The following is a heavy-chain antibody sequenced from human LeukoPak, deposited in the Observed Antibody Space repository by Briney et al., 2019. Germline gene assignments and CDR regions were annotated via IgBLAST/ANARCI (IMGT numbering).Heavy chain of an antibody. CDR1: GDTFSSYY. V-gene: IGHV1-69*13. Sequence: SVKVSCKASGDTFSSYYMHWVRQAPGQGLEWMGGIIPIFGTANYAQKFQGRVTITADESTSTAYMELSSLRSEDTAVYYCASGLFCGGDCYPYYFDYWGQGTLVTVSS. J-gene: IGHJ4*02. D-gene: IGHD2-21*02. CDR2: IIPIFGTA. CDR3: ASGLFCGGDCYPYYFDY.